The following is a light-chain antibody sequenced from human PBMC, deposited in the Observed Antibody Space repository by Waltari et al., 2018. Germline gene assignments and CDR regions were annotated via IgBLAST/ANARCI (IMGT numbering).Light chain of an antibody. CDR1: QDISNY. V-gene: IGKV1-33*01. J-gene: IGKJ3*01. CDR2: DAS. Sequence: DIQMTQSPSSLSASVGDRVTITCQASQDISNYLNWYQQKPGTAPKLLIYDASNLETGVPSRFSGSGSGTDFTFTISSLQPEDIATYYCQQYDNPLFTFGPGTKVDI. CDR3: QQYDNPLFT.